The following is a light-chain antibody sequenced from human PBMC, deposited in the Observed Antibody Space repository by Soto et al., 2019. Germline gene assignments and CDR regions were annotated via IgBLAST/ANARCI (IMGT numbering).Light chain of an antibody. Sequence: DIQMTQSPSTLSSSVVDRVTITCRASQSISSWLAWYQQKPGKAPKLLIYDASSLQSGVPSRFSGSGFGTDFTLTISSLQPEDFATYYCQQADTFPITFGQGTRLE. CDR2: DAS. V-gene: IGKV1-12*01. J-gene: IGKJ5*01. CDR1: QSISSW. CDR3: QQADTFPIT.